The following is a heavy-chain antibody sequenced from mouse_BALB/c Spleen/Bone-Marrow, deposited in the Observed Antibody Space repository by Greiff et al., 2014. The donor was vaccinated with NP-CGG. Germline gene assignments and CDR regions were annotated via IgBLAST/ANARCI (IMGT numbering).Heavy chain of an antibody. J-gene: IGHJ2*01. CDR2: INPGSGST. Sequence: QVQLKESGAELVRPGTSVKVSCKASGYAFTDYLTEWLKQRPGQGLEWIGVINPGSGSTNYNEKFKDKATLTADKSSSTAYMQLSSLTSDDSAVYFCARYDGYFDYWGQGTILTVSS. CDR3: ARYDGYFDY. D-gene: IGHD2-3*01. CDR1: GYAFTDYL. V-gene: IGHV1-54*01.